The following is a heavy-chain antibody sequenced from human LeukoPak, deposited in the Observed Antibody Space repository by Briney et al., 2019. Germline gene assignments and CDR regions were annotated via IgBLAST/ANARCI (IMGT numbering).Heavy chain of an antibody. CDR2: ISGNGGST. CDR1: GFTFSSYA. J-gene: IGHJ6*03. CDR3: ARDAYDFWSGYMGPDYYMDV. Sequence: PGGSLRLSCAASGFTFSSYAMHWVRQAPGKGLEYVSAISGNGGSTYYANSVKGRFTISRDNSKNTLYLQMGSLRAEDMAVYYCARDAYDFWSGYMGPDYYMDVWGKGTTVTVSS. V-gene: IGHV3-64*01. D-gene: IGHD3-3*01.